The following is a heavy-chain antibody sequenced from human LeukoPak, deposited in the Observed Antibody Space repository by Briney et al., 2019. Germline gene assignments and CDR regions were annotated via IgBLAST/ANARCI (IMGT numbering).Heavy chain of an antibody. CDR3: ATLGESIVGVHIHPGDYFDY. CDR2: IYYSGST. Sequence: SETLSLTCTVSGGSISSSSYYWGWIRQPPGKGLEWIGSIYYSGSTYYNPSLKSRVTISVDTSKNQFSLKLSSVTAADTAVYYCATLGESIVGVHIHPGDYFDYWGQGTLVTVSS. D-gene: IGHD1-26*01. CDR1: GGSISSSSYY. V-gene: IGHV4-39*01. J-gene: IGHJ4*02.